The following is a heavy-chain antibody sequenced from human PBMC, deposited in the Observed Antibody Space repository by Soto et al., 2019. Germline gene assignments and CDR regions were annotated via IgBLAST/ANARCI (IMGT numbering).Heavy chain of an antibody. CDR2: ISYDGSNK. V-gene: IGHV3-30-3*01. CDR3: ATFIVGATNFDY. CDR1: GFTFSSYA. Sequence: QVQLVESGGGVVQPGRSLRLSCAASGFTFSSYAMHWVRQAPGKGLEWVAVISYDGSNKYYADSVKGRFTISRDNSKNTLYRQMNRLRAEDTAVYYCATFIVGATNFDYWGQGTLVTVSS. J-gene: IGHJ4*02. D-gene: IGHD1-26*01.